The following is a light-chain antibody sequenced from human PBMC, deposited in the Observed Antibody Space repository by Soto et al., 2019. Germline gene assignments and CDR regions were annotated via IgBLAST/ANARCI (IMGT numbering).Light chain of an antibody. Sequence: EIVLTQSPGTLSLSPGERATLSCRASQSVSSSYLVWYQQKPGQAPRLLIYGASSRATGIPDRFSGSGSGTDFTVTISRLEPEDFAVYYCQQYGSSQTFGQGNKVEIK. J-gene: IGKJ1*01. V-gene: IGKV3-20*01. CDR3: QQYGSSQT. CDR2: GAS. CDR1: QSVSSSY.